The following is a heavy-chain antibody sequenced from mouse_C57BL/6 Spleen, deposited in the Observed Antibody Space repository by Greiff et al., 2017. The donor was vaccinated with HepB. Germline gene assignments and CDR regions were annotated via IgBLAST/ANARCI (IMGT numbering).Heavy chain of an antibody. Sequence: QVQLQQSGPELVKPGASVKISCKVSGYAFSSSWLTWVKQRPGKGLVWIGRIYPGDGDTNYNGTFKGKATLTADKSTSTAYMQLSSLTSEDSAVYCCARSTVAPNSDDWGQGTTLTVSS. CDR1: GYAFSSSW. CDR3: ARSTVAPNSDD. V-gene: IGHV1-82*01. J-gene: IGHJ2*01. D-gene: IGHD1-1*01. CDR2: IYPGDGDT.